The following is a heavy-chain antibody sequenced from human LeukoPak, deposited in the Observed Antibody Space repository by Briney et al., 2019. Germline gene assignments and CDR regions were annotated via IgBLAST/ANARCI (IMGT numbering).Heavy chain of an antibody. CDR1: GGSFSGYY. Sequence: QPSETLSLTCAVYGGSFSGYYWSWIRQPPGKGLEWIGEINHSGSTNYNPSLKSRVTISVDTSKNQFSLKLSSVTAADTAVYYCAREEVRGVGSDYWGQGTLVTVSS. J-gene: IGHJ4*02. V-gene: IGHV4-34*01. CDR3: AREEVRGVGSDY. CDR2: INHSGST. D-gene: IGHD3-10*01.